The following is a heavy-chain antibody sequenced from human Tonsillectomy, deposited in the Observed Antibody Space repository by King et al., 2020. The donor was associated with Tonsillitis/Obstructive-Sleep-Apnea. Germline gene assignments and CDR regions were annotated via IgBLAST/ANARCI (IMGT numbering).Heavy chain of an antibody. CDR1: GFTFSNYY. CDR3: ASPKYYYDSDGYYFDY. V-gene: IGHV3-11*01. Sequence: VQLVESGGGLVKPGESLRLSCAASGFTFSNYYMSWFRQAPGKGLEWVSYISSSSSTIYYADSVKGRFTISRDNAKNSLYLKMNNLRVEDTAVYYCASPKYYYDSDGYYFDYWGQGTLVTVSS. J-gene: IGHJ4*02. D-gene: IGHD3-22*01. CDR2: ISSSSSTI.